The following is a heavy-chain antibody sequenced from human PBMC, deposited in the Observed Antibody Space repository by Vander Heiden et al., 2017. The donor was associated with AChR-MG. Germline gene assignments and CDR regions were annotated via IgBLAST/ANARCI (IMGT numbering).Heavy chain of an antibody. CDR2: IKQDGSEK. V-gene: IGHV3-7*01. D-gene: IGHD6-13*01. Sequence: EVQVVESGGGLVQPGGSLRPSCAASGFTFSTYWMTWVRQAPGKGLEWVANIKQDGSEKYYVDSVKGRFTISRDNAMNSLYLQMNSLRAEDTAVYYCEVGGSDSSWYWRDWGQGTLVTVSS. CDR1: GFTFSTYW. CDR3: EVGGSDSSWYWRD. J-gene: IGHJ4*02.